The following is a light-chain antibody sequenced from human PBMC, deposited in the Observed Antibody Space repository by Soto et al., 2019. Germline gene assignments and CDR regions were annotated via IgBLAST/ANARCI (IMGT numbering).Light chain of an antibody. J-gene: IGKJ1*01. CDR2: DAS. V-gene: IGKV1-5*01. CDR1: QSISSW. CDR3: QQYNSYWT. Sequence: DLQLTQSPSTLSASVVPIVTTTCRASQSISSWLAWYQQKPGKAPKLLIYDASSLESGVPSRFSGSGSGTEFTLTISSLQPDDFATYYCQQYNSYWTFGQGTKVDIK.